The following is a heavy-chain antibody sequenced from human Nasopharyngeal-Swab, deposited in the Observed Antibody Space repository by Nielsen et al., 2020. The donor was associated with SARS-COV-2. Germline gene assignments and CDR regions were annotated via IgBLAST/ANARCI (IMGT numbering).Heavy chain of an antibody. D-gene: IGHD4/OR15-4a*01. CDR2: INHSGST. V-gene: IGHV4-34*01. J-gene: IGHJ4*02. CDR1: GFTVSSNY. CDR3: ARDRHPNGATDY. Sequence: ESLKISCAASGFTVSSNYMSWVRQAPGKGLEWIGEINHSGSTNYNPSLKSRVTISVDTSKNQFSLKLSSVTAADTAVYYCARDRHPNGATDYWGQGTLVTVSS.